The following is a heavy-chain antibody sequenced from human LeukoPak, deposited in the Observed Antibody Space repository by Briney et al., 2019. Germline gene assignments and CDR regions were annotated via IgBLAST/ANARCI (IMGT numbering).Heavy chain of an antibody. V-gene: IGHV1-2*02. Sequence: ASVKVSCKASGYTFTGYYMHWVRQAPGQGLEWMGWINPNSGGTNYAQKFQGRVTMTRDTSIGTAYMELSRLRSDDTAVYYCARDRTPYIVVVNSWFDPWGQGTLVTVSS. CDR1: GYTFTGYY. J-gene: IGHJ5*02. CDR2: INPNSGGT. D-gene: IGHD2-21*01. CDR3: ARDRTPYIVVVNSWFDP.